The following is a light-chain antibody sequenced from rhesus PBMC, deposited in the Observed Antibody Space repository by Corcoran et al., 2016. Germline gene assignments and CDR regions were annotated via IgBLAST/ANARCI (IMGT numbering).Light chain of an antibody. V-gene: IGLV2-11*01. CDR3: SSDEASDTYI. Sequence: QSAPIQSPSVSGSLGQSVTISCTGTSSDIGRYNYVSWYRQQPGTTTKLMMYKVNMRPSGVPDRFPGSKTGNTASLTIAGLHANDEADYYCSSDEASDTYIFCGGTRLTVL. J-gene: IGLJ1*01. CDR1: SSDIGRYNY. CDR2: KVN.